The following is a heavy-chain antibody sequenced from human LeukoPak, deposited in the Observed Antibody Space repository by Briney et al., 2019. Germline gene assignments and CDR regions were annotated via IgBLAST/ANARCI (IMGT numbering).Heavy chain of an antibody. CDR3: ARGQLVTPSYFDY. J-gene: IGHJ4*02. V-gene: IGHV1-46*01. CDR2: INPSGGRT. Sequence: ASVKVSCKASGYTFTSYAMNWVRQAPGQGLEWMGIINPSGGRTSYAQKFQGRVTMTRDMSTSTVYMELSSLRSEDTAVYYCARGQLVTPSYFDYWGQGTLVTVSS. CDR1: GYTFTSYA. D-gene: IGHD6-6*01.